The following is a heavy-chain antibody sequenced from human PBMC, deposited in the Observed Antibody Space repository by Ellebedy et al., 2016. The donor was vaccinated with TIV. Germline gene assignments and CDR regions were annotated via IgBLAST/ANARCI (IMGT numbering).Heavy chain of an antibody. CDR2: IFPRFATS. J-gene: IGHJ4*02. CDR3: AKSGYFGEGRPMAYDS. Sequence: AASVKVSCKASRCPFSRFTINWVGQAPGQGLEGMGGIFPRFATSYYAQRFLGRVAITADEFTNTSYLDLSSLRSEDTAVYFCAKSGYFGEGRPMAYDSWGQGTLVTVSS. CDR1: RCPFSRFT. D-gene: IGHD3-10*01. V-gene: IGHV1-69*13.